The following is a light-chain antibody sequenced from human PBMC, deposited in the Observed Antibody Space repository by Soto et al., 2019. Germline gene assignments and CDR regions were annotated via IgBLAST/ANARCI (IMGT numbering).Light chain of an antibody. CDR1: SSDVGGYNY. CDR3: SSYTSGSTVV. CDR2: DVS. J-gene: IGLJ2*01. Sequence: QSALTQPASVSGSPGQSITISCTGTSSDVGGYNYVSWYQQHLGKAPKLMIYDVSNRPSGVSNRFSGSKSVNTASLTISGLQAEDEADYYCSSYTSGSTVVFGGGTKLTVL. V-gene: IGLV2-14*03.